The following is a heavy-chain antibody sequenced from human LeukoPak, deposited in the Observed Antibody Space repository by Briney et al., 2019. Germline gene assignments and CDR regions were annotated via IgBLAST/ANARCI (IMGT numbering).Heavy chain of an antibody. V-gene: IGHV1-69*06. CDR2: IIPVFGTA. Sequence: SVKVSCKASGYTFTSYGISWVRQAPGQGLEWMGGIIPVFGTANYGQKFQGRVTITADKSTSIAYMELSSLRSEDTAVYYCAGLASPLNLRYWYFDLWGRGTLVTVSS. D-gene: IGHD3-16*01. J-gene: IGHJ2*01. CDR1: GYTFTSYG. CDR3: AGLASPLNLRYWYFDL.